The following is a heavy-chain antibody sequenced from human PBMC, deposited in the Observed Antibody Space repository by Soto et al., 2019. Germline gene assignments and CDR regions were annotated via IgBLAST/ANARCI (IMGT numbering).Heavy chain of an antibody. CDR3: ARPIVVVITSYYYGMDV. V-gene: IGHV3-30*03. CDR2: ISYDGSNK. D-gene: IGHD3-22*01. J-gene: IGHJ6*02. CDR1: GFTFSSYG. Sequence: QVQLVESGGGVVQPGRSLRLSCAASGFTFSSYGMHWVRQAPGKGLEWVAVISYDGSNKYYADSVKGRFTISRDNSKNTLYLHMNSLRAEDTAVYYCARPIVVVITSYYYGMDVWGQGTTVTVSS.